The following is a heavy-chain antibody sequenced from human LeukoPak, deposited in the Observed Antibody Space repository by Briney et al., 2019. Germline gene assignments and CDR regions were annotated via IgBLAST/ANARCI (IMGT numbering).Heavy chain of an antibody. V-gene: IGHV1-46*01. CDR1: GGTFSSYA. CDR2: INPSGGST. J-gene: IGHJ4*02. D-gene: IGHD5-24*01. CDR3: ARDGEMATTYFDY. Sequence: ASVKVSCKASGGTFSSYAISWVRQAPGQGLEWMGIINPSGGSTSYAQKFQGRVTMTRDTSTSTVYMELSSLRSEDTAVYYCARDGEMATTYFDYWGQGTLVTVSS.